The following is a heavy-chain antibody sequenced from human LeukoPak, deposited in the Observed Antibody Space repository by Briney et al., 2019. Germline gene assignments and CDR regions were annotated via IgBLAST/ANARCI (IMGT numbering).Heavy chain of an antibody. CDR2: IYYSGST. D-gene: IGHD3-3*01. Sequence: SETLSLTCTVSGGSISSYYWSWIRQPPGKGLEWIGYIYYSGSTNYNPSLKSRVTISVDTSKNQFSLRLSSVTAADTAVYYCARAYYDFWSGYSTDYYYYYYMDVWGKGTTVTVSS. V-gene: IGHV4-59*01. CDR1: GGSISSYY. CDR3: ARAYYDFWSGYSTDYYYYYYMDV. J-gene: IGHJ6*03.